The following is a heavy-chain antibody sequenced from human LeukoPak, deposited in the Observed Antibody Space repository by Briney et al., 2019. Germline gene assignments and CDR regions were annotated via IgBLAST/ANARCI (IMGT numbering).Heavy chain of an antibody. V-gene: IGHV3-20*04. CDR1: GFIFEDYG. CDR3: ARGSSFHNY. Sequence: GGSLRLSCAASGFIFEDYGMTWVRQAPGKGLEWVSGINGNGGSRGYAASVKGRFTISRDNANNSLYLQMNSLRAEDTALYYCARGSSFHNYWGQGTLVTVSS. CDR2: INGNGGSR. J-gene: IGHJ4*02. D-gene: IGHD6-6*01.